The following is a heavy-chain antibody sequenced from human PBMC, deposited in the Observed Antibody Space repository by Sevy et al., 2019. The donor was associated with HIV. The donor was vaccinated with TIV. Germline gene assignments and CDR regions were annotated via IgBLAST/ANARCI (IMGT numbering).Heavy chain of an antibody. CDR2: ISCDGRDN. D-gene: IGHD2-15*01. CDR3: AKGHPFGGSSYIFDF. J-gene: IGHJ4*02. Sequence: GGSLRLSCTASGFTFDEIAMHWVRQAPGKSLEWVAVISCDGRDNTYADSVKGRFTISRDKNKNSVYLHMNSLRVDDTAVYYCAKGHPFGGSSYIFDFWGQGTLVTVSS. CDR1: GFTFDEIA. V-gene: IGHV3-43D*03.